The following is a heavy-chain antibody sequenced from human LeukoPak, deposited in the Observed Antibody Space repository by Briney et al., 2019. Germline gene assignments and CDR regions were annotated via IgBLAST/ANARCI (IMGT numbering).Heavy chain of an antibody. J-gene: IGHJ4*02. Sequence: GSSVKVSCKASGGTFSSYAISWVRQAPGQGLEWMGGIIPIFGTANYAQKFQGRVTITTDESTSTAYMELSSLRSEDTAVYYCARELSWNYVAYFDYWGQGTLVTVSS. CDR3: ARELSWNYVAYFDY. CDR2: IIPIFGTA. D-gene: IGHD1-7*01. V-gene: IGHV1-69*05. CDR1: GGTFSSYA.